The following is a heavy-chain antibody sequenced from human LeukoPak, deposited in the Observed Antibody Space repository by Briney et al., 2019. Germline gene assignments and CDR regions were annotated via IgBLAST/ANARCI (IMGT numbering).Heavy chain of an antibody. CDR1: GFTFSSSA. CDR2: ISYDGSNK. J-gene: IGHJ4*02. CDR3: ARGSLGYCDSTSCFTQFDY. V-gene: IGHV3-30*04. Sequence: PGKSLRLSCAASGFTFSSSATHWVRQAPGKGLEWVAVISYDGSNKNYADSVKGRFTISRDNSKNTPYLQMNSLRAEDTAVYYCARGSLGYCDSTSCFTQFDYWGQGTLVTVSS. D-gene: IGHD2-2*02.